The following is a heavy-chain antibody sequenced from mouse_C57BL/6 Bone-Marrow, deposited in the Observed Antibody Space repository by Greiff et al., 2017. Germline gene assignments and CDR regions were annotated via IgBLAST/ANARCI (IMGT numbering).Heavy chain of an antibody. CDR2: IYPGNSDT. V-gene: IGHV1-5*01. Sequence: VQLQQSGTVLARPGASVKLSCKTSGYTFTSYWMHWVKQRPGQGLEWIGAIYPGNSDTSYNQKFKGKAKLTAVTSASTAYMELSSLTNEDTAVYYCTDECGNPYYYAMDDWGQGTSVTVSS. CDR1: GYTFTSYW. D-gene: IGHD2-10*02. CDR3: TDECGNPYYYAMDD. J-gene: IGHJ4*01.